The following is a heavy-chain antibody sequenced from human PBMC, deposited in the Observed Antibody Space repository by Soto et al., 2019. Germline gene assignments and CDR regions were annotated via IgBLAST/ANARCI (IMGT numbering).Heavy chain of an antibody. Sequence: ASVKVSCKASGYTFTSYGISWVRQAPGQRLEWMGWIDAGNGNTKYSQKFQGRVTITRDTSASTAYMELSSLRSEDTAVYYCASYGVAGTFYWGQGTLVTVSS. CDR2: IDAGNGNT. CDR3: ASYGVAGTFY. V-gene: IGHV1-3*01. D-gene: IGHD6-19*01. J-gene: IGHJ4*02. CDR1: GYTFTSYG.